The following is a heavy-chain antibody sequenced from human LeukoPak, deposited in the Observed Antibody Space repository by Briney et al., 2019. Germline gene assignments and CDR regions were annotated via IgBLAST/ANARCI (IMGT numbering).Heavy chain of an antibody. CDR2: ISRAGDYT. Sequence: GGSLRLSCAASGFTFSSYSMNWVRQAPGKGLEWVSSISRAGDYTYSEDSVKGRFTISRDNAKNSLYLQMNSLRAEDTAVYYCARGTTLTSTFDYWGQGTLVTVSS. J-gene: IGHJ4*02. V-gene: IGHV3-21*01. CDR1: GFTFSSYS. D-gene: IGHD4-17*01. CDR3: ARGTTLTSTFDY.